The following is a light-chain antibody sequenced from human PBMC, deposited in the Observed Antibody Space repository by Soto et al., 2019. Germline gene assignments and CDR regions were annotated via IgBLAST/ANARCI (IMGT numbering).Light chain of an antibody. CDR3: LLYYGGQMGV. Sequence: QAEVTQEPSLTVSPGGTVTLTCASSTGAVTSGYYPNWFQQKPGQAPRALIYSTNNKYSWTPVRFSGSLLGGKAALTLSGVQPEDEAEYYCLLYYGGQMGVFGGGTKLTVL. V-gene: IGLV7-43*01. CDR1: TGAVTSGYY. J-gene: IGLJ2*01. CDR2: STN.